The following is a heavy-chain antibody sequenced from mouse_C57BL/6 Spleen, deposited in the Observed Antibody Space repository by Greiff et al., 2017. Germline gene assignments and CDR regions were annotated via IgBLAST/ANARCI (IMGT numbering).Heavy chain of an antibody. CDR1: GYAFSSSW. CDR2: IYPGDGDT. CDR3: ARGGVSDYSNYDAMDY. Sequence: VQLQQSGPELVKPGASVKISCKASGYAFSSSWLNWVKQRPGKGLEWIGRIYPGDGDTYYNGTFKGQATLPADKSSSTAYMQLSILTSEDTAVYYCARGGVSDYSNYDAMDYWGQGTSVTVSS. D-gene: IGHD2-5*01. J-gene: IGHJ4*01. V-gene: IGHV1-82*01.